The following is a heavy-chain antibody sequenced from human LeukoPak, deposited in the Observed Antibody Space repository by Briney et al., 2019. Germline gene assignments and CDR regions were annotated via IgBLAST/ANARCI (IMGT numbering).Heavy chain of an antibody. CDR1: GFTFSDCS. J-gene: IGHJ1*01. CDR2: INSSGGNI. Sequence: GESLRLSCAASGFTFSDCSMNWVRQAPGKGLEWGSYINSSGGNIYYADSVKGRFTISRDSTKNSLYLQMNSLRAEDTAVYYFARGVRVRLYQGWGQGTLVTV. V-gene: IGHV3-48*04. CDR3: ARGVRVRLYQG. D-gene: IGHD3-3*01.